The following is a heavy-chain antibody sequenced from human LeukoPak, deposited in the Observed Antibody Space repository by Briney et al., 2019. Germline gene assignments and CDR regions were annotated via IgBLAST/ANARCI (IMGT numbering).Heavy chain of an antibody. CDR1: VGSFSGYY. Sequence: SETLSLTCAVYVGSFSGYYWSWIRQPPGKGLEWIGEINHSGSTNYNPSLKSRVTISAATSKHQFSLKLSSVTVADTAVYYCARSAWLQSLFDYWGQGTLVTVSS. J-gene: IGHJ4*02. D-gene: IGHD5-24*01. V-gene: IGHV4-34*01. CDR3: ARSAWLQSLFDY. CDR2: INHSGST.